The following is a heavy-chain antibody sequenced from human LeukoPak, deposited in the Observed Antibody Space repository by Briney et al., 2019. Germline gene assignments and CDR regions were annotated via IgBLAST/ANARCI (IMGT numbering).Heavy chain of an antibody. D-gene: IGHD6-13*01. Sequence: SETLSLTCTVSGGSISSSSYYWGWSRQPPGKGLEWIGSIYYSGSTYYNPSLKSRVTISVDTSKNQFSLKLSSVTAADTAVYYCARMYSSSCYGVYYFDYWGQGTLVTVSS. V-gene: IGHV4-39*01. CDR3: ARMYSSSCYGVYYFDY. CDR2: IYYSGST. CDR1: GGSISSSSYY. J-gene: IGHJ4*02.